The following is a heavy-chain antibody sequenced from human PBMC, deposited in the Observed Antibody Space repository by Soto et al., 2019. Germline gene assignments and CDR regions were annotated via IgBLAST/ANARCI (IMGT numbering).Heavy chain of an antibody. CDR2: ISAYNGNT. D-gene: IGHD3-10*01. J-gene: IGHJ6*02. Sequence: QVQLVQSGAEVKKPGASVKVSCKASGYTFTSYGISWVRQAPGQGLERMGWISAYNGNTNYAQKLQGRATMTTDTSTSTAYRELRRLSSDDTAVYYCAREGNWLYRSGYMDLWGQGTTVTVSS. CDR3: AREGNWLYRSGYMDL. V-gene: IGHV1-18*04. CDR1: GYTFTSYG.